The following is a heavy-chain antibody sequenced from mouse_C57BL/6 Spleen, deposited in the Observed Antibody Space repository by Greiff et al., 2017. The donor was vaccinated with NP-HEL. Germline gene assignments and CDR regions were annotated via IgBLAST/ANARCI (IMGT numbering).Heavy chain of an antibody. CDR2: IYWDDDK. CDR1: GFSLSTSGMG. V-gene: IGHV8-12*01. J-gene: IGHJ4*01. D-gene: IGHD2-1*01. Sequence: QVTLKESGPGILQSSQTLSLTCSFSGFSLSTSGMGVSWIRQPSGKGLEWLAHIYWDDDKRYNPSLKRRLTISKDTSRNQVFLKITSGDTADTATYYGARDYYGNYGYYAMDYWGQGTSVTVSS. CDR3: ARDYYGNYGYYAMDY.